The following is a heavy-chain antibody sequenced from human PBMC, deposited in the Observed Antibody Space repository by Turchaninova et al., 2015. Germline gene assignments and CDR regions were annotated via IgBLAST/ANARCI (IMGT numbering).Heavy chain of an antibody. CDR2: TFYGYRGIN. V-gene: IGHV6-1*03. CDR1: GDSVSSSSAA. CDR3: ARGGTYFKGFEF. D-gene: IGHD1-26*01. J-gene: IGHJ4*02. Sequence: QVQLQQSGPGLVKPSQTLSLTCAISGDSVSSSSAAWNWIRQSHSQGLEWLGRTFYGYRGINDYAFFGMVSLSITSDKSENQCSLRLNSGTPEETAVYYCARGGTYFKGFEFWGQGALVTVSS.